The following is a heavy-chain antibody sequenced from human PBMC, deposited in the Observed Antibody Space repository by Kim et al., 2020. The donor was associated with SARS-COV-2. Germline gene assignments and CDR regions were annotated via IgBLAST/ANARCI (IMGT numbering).Heavy chain of an antibody. J-gene: IGHJ5*02. CDR3: ARGLGWLTSS. CDR2: VHTSGTT. CDR1: GASISGYY. D-gene: IGHD3-3*01. Sequence: SETLSLTCTVSGASISGYYYNWVRQPAGKGLEWIVSVHTSGTTNYNPSLMSRVSLSLDTAKNHFSLKLTSVTDADSAVYYCARGLGWLTSSWGQGTLVTVPT. V-gene: IGHV4-4*07.